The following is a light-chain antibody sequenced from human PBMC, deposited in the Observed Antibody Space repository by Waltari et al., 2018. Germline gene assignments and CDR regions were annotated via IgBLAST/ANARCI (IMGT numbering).Light chain of an antibody. CDR2: YTS. Sequence: SHSAIQSVGNILTWYKQKPGLALGLLFYYTSSRATCISAMFSGSGFGTAFTLAISSLEPEYVAFYYCEQRRDWPLTFGGGTKVEIK. J-gene: IGKJ4*01. CDR3: EQRRDWPLT. CDR1: QSVGNI. V-gene: IGKV3-11*01.